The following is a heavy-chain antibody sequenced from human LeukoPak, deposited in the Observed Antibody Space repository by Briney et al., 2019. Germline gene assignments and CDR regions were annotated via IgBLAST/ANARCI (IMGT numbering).Heavy chain of an antibody. D-gene: IGHD3-16*01. V-gene: IGHV4-61*02. Sequence: SETLSLTCNVSGGSITFGSYYWNWIRQPAGKTLEWIGRVYVTGITNYNPSLKSRVTISLDKARNQVSLMLTSVTAANTAVYYRARERGMRELRTWFDPWGQGSLVTVST. CDR2: VYVTGIT. J-gene: IGHJ5*02. CDR3: ARERGMRELRTWFDP. CDR1: GGSITFGSYY.